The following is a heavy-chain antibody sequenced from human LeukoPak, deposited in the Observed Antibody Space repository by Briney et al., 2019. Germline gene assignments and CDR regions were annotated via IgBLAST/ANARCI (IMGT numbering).Heavy chain of an antibody. V-gene: IGHV5-51*01. CDR3: ARTHSTSWYNLDY. J-gene: IGHJ4*02. Sequence: PGESLQISSEGSAYRFGSYWISCVRQLPGKGLEWMGIYPGDSDTRYSPPVQGQVTISADKSISTAYLQWSSLKASDSAIYYCARTHSTSWYNLDYWGQGTLVTISS. CDR2: YPGDSDT. CDR1: AYRFGSYW. D-gene: IGHD6-13*01.